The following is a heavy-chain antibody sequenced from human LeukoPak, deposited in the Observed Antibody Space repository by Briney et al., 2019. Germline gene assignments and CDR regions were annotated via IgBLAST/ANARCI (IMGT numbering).Heavy chain of an antibody. V-gene: IGHV4-39*01. CDR2: IYYSGST. Sequence: SETLSLTCTVSGGSISSSSYYWGWIRQPPGEGLEWIASIYYSGSTYYNPSFKSRVTLSVDTSKNQFSLKLSSVTAADTAVYYCARAKYYDFWSGYAFDIWGQGTMVTVSS. J-gene: IGHJ3*02. CDR1: GGSISSSSYY. CDR3: ARAKYYDFWSGYAFDI. D-gene: IGHD3-3*01.